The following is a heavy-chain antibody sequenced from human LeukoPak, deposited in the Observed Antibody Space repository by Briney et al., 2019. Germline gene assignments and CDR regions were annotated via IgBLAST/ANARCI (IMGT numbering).Heavy chain of an antibody. V-gene: IGHV4-34*01. J-gene: IGHJ4*02. CDR3: ARGGPYYYDSSGYFERYYFDY. Sequence: PSETLSLTCAVYGGSFSGYYWSWIRQPPGKGLEWIGEINHSGSTNYNPSLKSRVTISVDTSKNQFSLKLSSVTAADTAVYYCARGGPYYYDSSGYFERYYFDYWGQGTLVTVSS. CDR1: GGSFSGYY. D-gene: IGHD3-22*01. CDR2: INHSGST.